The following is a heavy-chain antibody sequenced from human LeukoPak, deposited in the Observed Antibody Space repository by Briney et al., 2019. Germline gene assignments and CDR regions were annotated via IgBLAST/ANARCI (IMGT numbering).Heavy chain of an antibody. Sequence: PGGSLRLSCAASGFTFSSYSMNWVRQAPGKGLEWVSSISSSSSYIYYADSVKGRFTISRDNAKNLLYLQMNSLRAEDTAVYYCAKEGGELWLRGVARKYYFDYWGQGTLVTVSS. CDR1: GFTFSSYS. V-gene: IGHV3-21*01. CDR3: AKEGGELWLRGVARKYYFDY. J-gene: IGHJ4*02. CDR2: ISSSSSYI. D-gene: IGHD5-18*01.